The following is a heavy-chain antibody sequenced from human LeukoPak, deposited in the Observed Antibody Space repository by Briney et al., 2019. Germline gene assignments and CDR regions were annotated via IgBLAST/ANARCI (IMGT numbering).Heavy chain of an antibody. CDR1: GYNFTNYD. D-gene: IGHD7-27*01. CDR2: MNPNSGTV. Sequence: GASVTVSCKASGYNFTNYDINWVRQAPGHGLEWMGWMNPNSGTVGYAQKFQGRVTMTRNASISAAYMELSSLTSEDAAVYYCTRGASDYWGENYFDYWGQGSLVTVSS. J-gene: IGHJ4*02. CDR3: TRGASDYWGENYFDY. V-gene: IGHV1-8*01.